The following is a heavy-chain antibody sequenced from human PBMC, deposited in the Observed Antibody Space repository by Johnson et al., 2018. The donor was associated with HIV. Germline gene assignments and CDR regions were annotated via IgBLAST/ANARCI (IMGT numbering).Heavy chain of an antibody. CDR3: ARDRGAFDI. CDR1: GFTFSSYG. CDR2: ISFAGTNQ. Sequence: QVQLVESGGGVVQPGRSLRLSCAASGFTFSSYGMHWVRQAPGKGLEWVAGISFAGTNQYYADSVKGRFTISRDNSKNTLYLQMNSLRAEDTAVYYCARDRGAFDIWGQGTMVTVSS. J-gene: IGHJ3*02. V-gene: IGHV3-30*03.